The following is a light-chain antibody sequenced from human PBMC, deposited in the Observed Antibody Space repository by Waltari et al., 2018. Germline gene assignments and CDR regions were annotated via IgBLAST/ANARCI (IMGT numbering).Light chain of an antibody. CDR3: QTGGHGTWV. CDR2: VNSDGSH. Sequence: QLALTQSPSASASLGASVKLTCTLSSGHSSNIIAWLQQQPEKGPRYLMKVNSDGSHSKGDDIPDRFSGSSSGAERYLTISSVQSEDEADYYCQTGGHGTWVFGGGTTLTVL. V-gene: IGLV4-69*01. J-gene: IGLJ3*02. CDR1: SGHSSNI.